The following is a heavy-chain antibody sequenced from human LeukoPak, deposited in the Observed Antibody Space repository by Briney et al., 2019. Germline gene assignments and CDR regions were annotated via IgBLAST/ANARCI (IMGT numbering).Heavy chain of an antibody. D-gene: IGHD3-3*01. J-gene: IGHJ5*02. CDR3: ARGYSWYYDFWSGYYKYNWFDP. CDR2: INHSGST. CDR1: GGFFSGYY. Sequence: SETLSLTCAVYGGFFSGYYWSWIRQPPGKGLEWIGEINHSGSTNYNPSLKSQVTISVDTSKNQFSLKLSSVTAADTAVYYCARGYSWYYDFWSGYYKYNWFDPWGQGTLVTVSS. V-gene: IGHV4-34*01.